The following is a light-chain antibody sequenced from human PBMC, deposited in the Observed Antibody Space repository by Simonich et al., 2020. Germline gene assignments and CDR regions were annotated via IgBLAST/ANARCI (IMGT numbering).Light chain of an antibody. CDR3: CSYAGSYVV. CDR1: SSDVGGYNY. Sequence: QSALTQPPSASGSPGQSVTISCTGTSSDVGGYNYVSWYQQHPGKAPKLMIYDVSKRPSGVPYRFSGSKSGNTASLTISGLQAEDEADYYCCSYAGSYVVFGGGTKLTVL. J-gene: IGLJ2*01. V-gene: IGLV2-11*01. CDR2: DVS.